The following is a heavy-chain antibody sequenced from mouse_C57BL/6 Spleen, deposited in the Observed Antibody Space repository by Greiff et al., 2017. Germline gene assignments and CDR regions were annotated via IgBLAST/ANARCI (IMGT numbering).Heavy chain of an antibody. Sequence: DVKLQESGPGLVKPSQSLSLTCSVTGYSITSGYYWNWIRQFPGNKLEWMGYISYDGSNNYNPSLKNRISITRDTSKNQFFLKLNSVTTEDTATYYCAREGYYDYFYAMDYWGQGTSVTVSS. CDR2: ISYDGSN. V-gene: IGHV3-6*01. CDR1: GYSITSGYY. J-gene: IGHJ4*01. D-gene: IGHD2-4*01. CDR3: AREGYYDYFYAMDY.